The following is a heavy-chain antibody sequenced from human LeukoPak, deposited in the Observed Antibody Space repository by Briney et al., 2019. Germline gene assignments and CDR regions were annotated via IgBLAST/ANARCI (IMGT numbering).Heavy chain of an antibody. CDR2: IYPGDSDT. CDR3: ARSSDCSSTSCYFDY. J-gene: IGHJ4*02. V-gene: IGHV5-51*01. Sequence: GESLKISCKGSGYSFTSYWIGWVRQMHGKGLEWMGIIYPGDSDTRYSPSFQGQVTISADKSISTAYLQWSSLKASDTAMYYCARSSDCSSTSCYFDYWGQGTLVTVSS. CDR1: GYSFTSYW. D-gene: IGHD2-2*01.